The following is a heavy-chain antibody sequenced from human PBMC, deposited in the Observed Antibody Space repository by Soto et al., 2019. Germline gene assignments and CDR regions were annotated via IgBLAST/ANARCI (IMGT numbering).Heavy chain of an antibody. J-gene: IGHJ4*02. CDR1: GFTFTSSS. Sequence: SVKVSCKASGFTFTSSSVQWVRQARGQRLEWIGWIVVGSGNTNYAQKFQERVTITRDMSTSTAYMELSSLRSEDTAVYYCAAPNYDSSGYYPLDYWGQGTLVTVSS. V-gene: IGHV1-58*01. CDR2: IVVGSGNT. CDR3: AAPNYDSSGYYPLDY. D-gene: IGHD3-22*01.